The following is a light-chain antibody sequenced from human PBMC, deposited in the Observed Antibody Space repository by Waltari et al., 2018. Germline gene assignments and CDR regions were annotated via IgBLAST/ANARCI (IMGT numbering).Light chain of an antibody. V-gene: IGLV2-14*03. CDR1: SNDVGGYGY. Sequence: QSALTQPASVSGSPGQSITISCTGTSNDVGGYGYVSWYQQYPGRAPKLIIYEVSYLPPGISTRFSGSKSGNTASLTISGLQADDEADYYCSSHTSTVPHVFGTGTRVTV. CDR3: SSHTSTVPHV. CDR2: EVS. J-gene: IGLJ1*01.